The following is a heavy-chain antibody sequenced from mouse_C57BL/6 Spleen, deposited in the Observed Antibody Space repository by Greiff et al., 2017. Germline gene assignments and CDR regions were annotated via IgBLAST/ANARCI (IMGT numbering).Heavy chain of an antibody. CDR2: IYWDDDK. CDR1: GFSLSTSGMG. CDR3: ARSGVYYDYDKYFDV. J-gene: IGHJ1*03. D-gene: IGHD2-4*01. V-gene: IGHV8-12*01. Sequence: QVTLKESGPGILQSSQTLSLTCSFSGFSLSTSGMGVSWIRQPSGKGLEWLAHIYWDDDKRYNPSLKSRLTLSKDTSRNQVFLKITSVDTADTATYYCARSGVYYDYDKYFDVWGTGTTVTVSS.